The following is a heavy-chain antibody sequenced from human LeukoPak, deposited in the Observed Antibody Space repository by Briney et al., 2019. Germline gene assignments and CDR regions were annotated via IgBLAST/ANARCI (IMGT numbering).Heavy chain of an antibody. CDR1: GFTLSSHT. V-gene: IGHV3-21*01. CDR3: ARDHNYAFDN. Sequence: GGSLRLSCEASGFTLSSHTMNWVRQAPGKGLEWVSSISSGGDYIYYADSLKGRFTVSRDNAKNSLYLQMSSLRAEDTAVYYCARDHNYAFDNWGQGTLVTVSS. D-gene: IGHD1-1*01. CDR2: ISSGGDYI. J-gene: IGHJ4*02.